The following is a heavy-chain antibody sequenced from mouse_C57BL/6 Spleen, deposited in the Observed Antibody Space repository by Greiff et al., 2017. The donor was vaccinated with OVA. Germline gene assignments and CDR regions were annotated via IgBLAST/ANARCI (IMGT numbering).Heavy chain of an antibody. V-gene: IGHV1-15*01. Sequence: SGAELVRPGASVTLSCKASGYTFTDYEMHWVKQTPVHGLEWIGAIDPETGGTAYNQKFKGKAILTADKSSSTAYMELRSLTSEDSAVYYCTRIGPDHDGRFAYWGQGTLVTVSA. CDR2: IDPETGGT. CDR1: GYTFTDYE. J-gene: IGHJ3*01. D-gene: IGHD2-12*01. CDR3: TRIGPDHDGRFAY.